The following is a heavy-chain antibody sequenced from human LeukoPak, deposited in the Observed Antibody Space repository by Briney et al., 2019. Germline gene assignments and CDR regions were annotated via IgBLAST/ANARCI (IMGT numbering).Heavy chain of an antibody. CDR2: ISSSSSTI. D-gene: IGHD3-9*01. CDR3: ARALRYFDWLSTSPEYNWFDP. V-gene: IGHV3-48*01. Sequence: GGSLRLSCAASGFTFSSYSMNWVRQAPGKGLEWVSCISSSSSTIYYADSVKGRFTISRDNAKNSLYLQMNSLRAEDTAVYYCARALRYFDWLSTSPEYNWFDPWGQGTLVTVSS. J-gene: IGHJ5*02. CDR1: GFTFSSYS.